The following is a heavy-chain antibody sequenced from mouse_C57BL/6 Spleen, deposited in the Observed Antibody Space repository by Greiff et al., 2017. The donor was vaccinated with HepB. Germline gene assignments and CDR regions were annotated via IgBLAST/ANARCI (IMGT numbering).Heavy chain of an antibody. Sequence: EVKLVESGGGLVKPGGSLKLSCAASGFTFSSYAMSWVRQTPEKRLEWVATISDGGSYTYYPDNVKGRFTISRDNAKNNLYLQMNHLKSEDTAMYYCARVDSGAMDYWGQGTSVTVSS. CDR2: ISDGGSYT. CDR3: ARVDSGAMDY. J-gene: IGHJ4*01. D-gene: IGHD3-1*01. V-gene: IGHV5-4*03. CDR1: GFTFSSYA.